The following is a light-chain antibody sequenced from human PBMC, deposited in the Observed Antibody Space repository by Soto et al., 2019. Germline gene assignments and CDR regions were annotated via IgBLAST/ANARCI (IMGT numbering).Light chain of an antibody. J-gene: IGLJ2*01. Sequence: QSALTQPASVSGSPGRSVTISCTGTSSDVGDFNYVSWYQHLPGRAPKLIIYDVTNRPSGSSYRFSASKSGSTASLTISGLQAEDEAYYYCSAYGGSTTHVVFGGGTTL. CDR2: DVT. CDR3: SAYGGSTTHVV. V-gene: IGLV2-14*03. CDR1: SSDVGDFNY.